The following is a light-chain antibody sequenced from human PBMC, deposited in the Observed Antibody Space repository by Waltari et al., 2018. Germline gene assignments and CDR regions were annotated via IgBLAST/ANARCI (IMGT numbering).Light chain of an antibody. CDR1: QSSGSW. Sequence: DIQMTQSPSTLSASVRDRVTITCRASQSSGSWLAWYQQKPGKAPKLLIYEATSLESGVPSRFSASGSGTEFTLTISSLQPDDSATYYCQRYNSYPITFGPGTKVDI. V-gene: IGKV1-5*03. J-gene: IGKJ3*01. CDR2: EAT. CDR3: QRYNSYPIT.